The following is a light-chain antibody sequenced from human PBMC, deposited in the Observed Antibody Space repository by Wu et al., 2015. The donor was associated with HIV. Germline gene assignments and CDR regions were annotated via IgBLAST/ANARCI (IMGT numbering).Light chain of an antibody. Sequence: IQLTQSPSSLSASVGDRVTITCRASQGISRYLAWYQQKPGKAPILLISTASTLQSGVPLRFSGSGSGTEFTLTISSLQPEDFGTYFCQELYSSTFTFGPGTKVDFK. CDR3: QELYSSTFT. J-gene: IGKJ3*01. CDR1: QGISRY. CDR2: TAS. V-gene: IGKV1-9*01.